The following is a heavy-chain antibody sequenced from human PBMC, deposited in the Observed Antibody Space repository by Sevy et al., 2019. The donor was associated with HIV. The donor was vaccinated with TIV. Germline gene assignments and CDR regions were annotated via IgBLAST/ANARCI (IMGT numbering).Heavy chain of an antibody. V-gene: IGHV1-18*01. Sequence: ASVKVSCKTSGFDSSSYGITWVRQAPGQGLEWMGWIGIYNGNSNSAQKPQGRVSMTTDTSTNTVYMELSNLRFDDTAVSYFARDPTYDYASATYLDYWGQATLVTVSS. CDR1: GFDSSSYG. D-gene: IGHD3-16*01. CDR2: IGIYNGNS. J-gene: IGHJ4*02. CDR3: ARDPTYDYASATYLDY.